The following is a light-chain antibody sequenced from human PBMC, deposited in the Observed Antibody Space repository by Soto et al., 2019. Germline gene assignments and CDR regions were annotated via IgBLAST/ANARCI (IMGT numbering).Light chain of an antibody. CDR3: AGWDDSLNGVV. J-gene: IGLJ2*01. Sequence: QSVLTQPPSASGTPGQRVTISCSGSSSNIGSNTVNWYQQLPGTAPKLLIYSNNQRPSGVPDRFSGSKSGTSASLAIGGLQSEDEADYYCAGWDDSLNGVVFGGGTKLTVL. CDR1: SSNIGSNT. V-gene: IGLV1-44*01. CDR2: SNN.